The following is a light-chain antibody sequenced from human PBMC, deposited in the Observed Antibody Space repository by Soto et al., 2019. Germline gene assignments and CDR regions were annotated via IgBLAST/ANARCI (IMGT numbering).Light chain of an antibody. CDR1: SSDVGGFNV. CDR2: DVS. CDR3: SSYRSSSTLGV. Sequence: QSALTQPASVSGSPGQSITISCTGTSSDVGGFNVVSWYQQHPGKAPQLIMYDVSNRPSGVSNRLSGSKSGNTASLTISGLQAEDEADYYCSSYRSSSTLGVFGTGTKVTVL. V-gene: IGLV2-14*01. J-gene: IGLJ1*01.